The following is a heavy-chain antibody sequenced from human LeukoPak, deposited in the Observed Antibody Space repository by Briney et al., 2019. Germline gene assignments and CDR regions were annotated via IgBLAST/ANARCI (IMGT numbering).Heavy chain of an antibody. J-gene: IGHJ4*02. CDR1: GGSISSGDYS. V-gene: IGHV4-30-2*01. Sequence: SETLSLTCAVSGGSISSGDYSWSWIRRPPGKGLEWIGYIYHSGSTYYNPSLKSRVTISLDGSKNQFSLKLNSLTAADTAIYYCARALYGDYVYFDYWGQGAPVTVSS. CDR2: IYHSGST. CDR3: ARALYGDYVYFDY. D-gene: IGHD4-17*01.